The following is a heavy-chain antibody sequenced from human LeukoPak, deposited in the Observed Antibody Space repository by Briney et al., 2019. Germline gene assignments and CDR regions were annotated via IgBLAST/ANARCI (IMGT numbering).Heavy chain of an antibody. CDR3: AKDQTYDSSGYYQTPPGV. V-gene: IGHV3-23*01. Sequence: GGSLRLSCAASRFTFSSYAMSWVRQAPGKGLEWVSAISGSGGSTYYADSVKGRFTISRDNSKNTLYLQMNSLRAEDTAVYYCAKDQTYDSSGYYQTPPGVWGQGTTVTVSS. J-gene: IGHJ6*02. D-gene: IGHD3-22*01. CDR2: ISGSGGST. CDR1: RFTFSSYA.